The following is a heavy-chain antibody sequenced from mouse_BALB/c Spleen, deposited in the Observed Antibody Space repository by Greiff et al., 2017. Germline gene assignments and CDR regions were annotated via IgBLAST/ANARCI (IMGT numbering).Heavy chain of an antibody. Sequence: EVQGVESGGGLVQPGGSLKLSCAASGFTFSSYTMSWVRQTPEKRLEWVAYISNGGGSTYYPDTVKGRFTISRDNAKNTLYLQMSSLKSEDTAMYYCARLGYFYAMDYWGQGTSVTVSS. CDR1: GFTFSSYT. D-gene: IGHD3-1*01. V-gene: IGHV5-12-2*01. J-gene: IGHJ4*01. CDR3: ARLGYFYAMDY. CDR2: ISNGGGST.